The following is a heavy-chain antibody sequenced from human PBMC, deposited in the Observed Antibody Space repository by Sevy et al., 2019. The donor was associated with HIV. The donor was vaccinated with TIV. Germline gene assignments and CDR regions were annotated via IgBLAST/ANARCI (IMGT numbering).Heavy chain of an antibody. V-gene: IGHV4-59*01. Sequence: SETLSLTCSVSGGSISSYYWNWIRQPPGKGLERIGYIYSSGSTNYNPSLKSRVTISVDMSKNQFSLKLSSVTAADTAVYYCARSHLAFCGGDCFSTYYFDSWGQGTLVTVSS. CDR3: ARSHLAFCGGDCFSTYYFDS. D-gene: IGHD2-21*01. J-gene: IGHJ4*02. CDR1: GGSISSYY. CDR2: IYSSGST.